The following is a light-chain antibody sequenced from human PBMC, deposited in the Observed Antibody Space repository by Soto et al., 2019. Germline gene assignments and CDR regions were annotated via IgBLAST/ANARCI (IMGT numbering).Light chain of an antibody. J-gene: IGLJ2*01. CDR3: QAWDSSLVV. Sequence: SYELTKPPSVSVSPGQTASITCSGGKLGDKYACWYQQKPGQSPVLVIYQDSKRPSGIPERFSGSNSGNTATLTISGTQAMDEADYYCQAWDSSLVVFGGGTKLTVL. CDR1: KLGDKY. CDR2: QDS. V-gene: IGLV3-1*01.